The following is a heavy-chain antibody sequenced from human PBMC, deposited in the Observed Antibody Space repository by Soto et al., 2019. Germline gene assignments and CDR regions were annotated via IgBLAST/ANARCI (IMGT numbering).Heavy chain of an antibody. J-gene: IGHJ3*02. V-gene: IGHV3-33*01. CDR1: GFTFSSYG. CDR2: IWYDGSNK. D-gene: IGHD3-10*01. CDR3: AGDTGGGRNSCGSGSYAEDI. Sequence: GGSLRLSCAASGFTFSSYGMHWVRQAPGKGLEWVAVIWYDGSNKYYADSVKGRFTISKDNSKNTLHLKMNSLRDEDTAVYYGAGDTGGGRNSCGSGSYAEDIWGQGTMVTVSS.